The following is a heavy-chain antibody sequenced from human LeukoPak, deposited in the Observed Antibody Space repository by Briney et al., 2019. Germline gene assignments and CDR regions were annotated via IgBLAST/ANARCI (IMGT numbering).Heavy chain of an antibody. CDR1: GFSFSNYW. D-gene: IGHD1-1*01. CDR2: IRGDESRK. V-gene: IGHV3-7*01. J-gene: IGHJ4*02. CDR3: ARDQLKDY. Sequence: PGGSLRLSCAASGFSFSNYWMTWLRQAPGKGLEWVANIRGDESRKYYLDSVTGRFTISRDNAKNSLYLQMNSLRAEDTAVYYCARDQLKDYWGQGTLVTVSS.